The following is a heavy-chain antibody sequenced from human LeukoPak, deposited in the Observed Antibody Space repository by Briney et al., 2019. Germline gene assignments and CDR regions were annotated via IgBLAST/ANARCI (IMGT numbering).Heavy chain of an antibody. V-gene: IGHV1-69*13. J-gene: IGHJ6*03. CDR3: AIRASSIVGLRYYYYYYMDV. CDR2: IIPIFGTA. D-gene: IGHD1-26*01. Sequence: GASVKVSCKASGGTFSSYAISWVRQAPGQGLEWMGGIIPIFGTANYAQKFQGRVTITADESTSTAYMELSSLRSEDTAVYYCAIRASSIVGLRYYYYYYMDVWGKGTTITVSS. CDR1: GGTFSSYA.